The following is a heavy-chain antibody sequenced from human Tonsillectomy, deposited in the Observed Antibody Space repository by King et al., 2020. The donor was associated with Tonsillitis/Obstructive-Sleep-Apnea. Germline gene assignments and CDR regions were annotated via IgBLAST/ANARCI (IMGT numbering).Heavy chain of an antibody. D-gene: IGHD6-6*01. Sequence: VQLQQWGAGLLKPSGTLSLTCAVYGGSFSGYYWSWIRQPPGKGLEWIGEINHSGSTNYNPSLKSRVTISVDTSKNQFSLDLSSLTAADTAVYYCARDYTSSPYYYYYMDVWGKGTTVTVSS. CDR2: INHSGST. CDR3: ARDYTSSPYYYYYMDV. CDR1: GGSFSGYY. J-gene: IGHJ6*03. V-gene: IGHV4-34*01.